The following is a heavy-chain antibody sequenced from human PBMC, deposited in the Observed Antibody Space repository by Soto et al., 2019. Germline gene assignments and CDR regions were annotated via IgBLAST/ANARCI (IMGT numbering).Heavy chain of an antibody. J-gene: IGHJ4*02. D-gene: IGHD4-17*01. Sequence: SETLSLTCTVSGGSISSSSYYWGWIRQPPGKGLEWIGSIYYSGSTYYNPSLKSRVTISVDTSKNQFSLKLSSVTAADTAVYYCATRGGHYGDYVYWGQGTLVTVSS. V-gene: IGHV4-39*01. CDR3: ATRGGHYGDYVY. CDR1: GGSISSSSYY. CDR2: IYYSGST.